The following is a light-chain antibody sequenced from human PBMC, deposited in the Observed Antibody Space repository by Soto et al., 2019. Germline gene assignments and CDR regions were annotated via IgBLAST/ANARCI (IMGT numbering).Light chain of an antibody. V-gene: IGKV1-39*01. CDR2: GAS. CDR3: QESYKTQLT. CDR1: QNINNY. J-gene: IGKJ4*01. Sequence: DIQMTQSPSSLSASVGDRVTITCRASQNINNYLNWYQQKPGKAPKFLIFGASILQSGVPSRFSGSGSGTDYTLTISNPQAEDFATYYCQESYKTQLTSGGGTKVEIK.